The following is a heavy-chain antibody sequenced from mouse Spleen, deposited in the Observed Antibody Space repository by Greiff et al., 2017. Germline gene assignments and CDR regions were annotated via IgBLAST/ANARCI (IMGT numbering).Heavy chain of an antibody. D-gene: IGHD1-2*01. Sequence: DVKLQESGPGLVKPSQSLSLTCSVTGYSITSGYYWNWIRQFPGNKLEWMGYISYDGSNNYNPSLKNRISITRDTSKNQFFLKLNSVTTEDTATYYCARYATATDFDVWGAGTTVTVSS. CDR3: ARYATATDFDV. CDR1: GYSITSGYY. J-gene: IGHJ1*01. V-gene: IGHV3-6*01. CDR2: ISYDGSN.